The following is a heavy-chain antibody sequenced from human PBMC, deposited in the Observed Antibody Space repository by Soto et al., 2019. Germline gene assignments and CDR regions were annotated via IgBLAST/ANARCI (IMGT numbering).Heavy chain of an antibody. D-gene: IGHD3-3*02. Sequence: PSETLSLTCIVPGGAISSYYWSWVRQPAGKGLEWIGRVFSSGSTNYNASLKSRVTMSIDTSKNEVSLTLRSVTAADTAVYYCARVAFSYFEMDVWGPGTTVTVSS. V-gene: IGHV4-4*07. CDR3: ARVAFSYFEMDV. CDR2: VFSSGST. J-gene: IGHJ6*02. CDR1: GGAISSYY.